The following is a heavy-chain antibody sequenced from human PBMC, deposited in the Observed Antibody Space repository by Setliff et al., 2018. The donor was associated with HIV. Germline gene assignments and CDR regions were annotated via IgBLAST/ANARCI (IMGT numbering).Heavy chain of an antibody. Sequence: PGESLKISCKGSGYSFTSYWIGWVRQMPGKGLEWMGIIYPGDSDTRYSPSFQGQVTISADKSLKTAHLQWSSLKASDNATYFCVRLNRGSTWSIASDRGFFDPWGQGTLVTVSS. J-gene: IGHJ5*02. D-gene: IGHD3-10*01. V-gene: IGHV5-51*01. CDR3: VRLNRGSTWSIASDRGFFDP. CDR2: IYPGDSDT. CDR1: GYSFTSYW.